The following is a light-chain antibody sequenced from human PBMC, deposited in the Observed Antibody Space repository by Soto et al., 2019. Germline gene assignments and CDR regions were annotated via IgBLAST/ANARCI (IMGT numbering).Light chain of an antibody. Sequence: QSVLTQPPSASGSPGQSVTISCTGTSSDVGGHNYVSWYQQHPGKAPKLVIFEVTERPSGVPDRFSGSKSGNTASLTVSGLQAEDEADYYCSSYAGSNILFGGGTQLTVL. CDR1: SSDVGGHNY. J-gene: IGLJ2*01. V-gene: IGLV2-8*01. CDR3: SSYAGSNIL. CDR2: EVT.